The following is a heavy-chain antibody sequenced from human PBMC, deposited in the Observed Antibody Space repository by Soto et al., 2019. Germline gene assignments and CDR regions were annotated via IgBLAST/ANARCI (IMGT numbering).Heavy chain of an antibody. CDR2: ISYDGSNK. V-gene: IGHV3-30*18. J-gene: IGHJ4*02. Sequence: GGSLRLSCAASGFTFSSYGMHWVRQAPGKGLEWVAVISYDGSNKYYADSVKGRFTISRDNSKNTLYLQMNSLRAEDAAVYCCAKEEGRAVGGYYLDYWGQGTLVTVSS. CDR3: AKEEGRAVGGYYLDY. D-gene: IGHD6-19*01. CDR1: GFTFSSYG.